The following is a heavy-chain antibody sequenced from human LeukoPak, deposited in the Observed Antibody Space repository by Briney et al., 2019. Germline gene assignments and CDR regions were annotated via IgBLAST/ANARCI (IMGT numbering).Heavy chain of an antibody. D-gene: IGHD3-3*01. J-gene: IGHJ4*02. CDR3: ARAGRDYDFWCGLGY. CDR1: AFTPSNHY. CDR2: RRNKVNSYTT. V-gene: IGHV3-72*01. Sequence: SLSLSCAASAFTPSNHYMECVSHAPREGREWVGRRRNKVNSYTTEYAVSVRGRFTISRDDSKQRLYLKMNSLKTEDTAVYHCARAGRDYDFWCGLGYWGQGTQVTVSS.